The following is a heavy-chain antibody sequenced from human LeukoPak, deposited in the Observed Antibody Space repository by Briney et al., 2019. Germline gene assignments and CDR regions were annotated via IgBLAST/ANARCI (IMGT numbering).Heavy chain of an antibody. D-gene: IGHD1-1*01. CDR2: IYYSVSN. CDR3: ARAQSGTYAFDI. CDR1: GGSIGTYY. V-gene: IGHV4-59*01. Sequence: PSETLSLTCTVSGGSIGTYYWNWARQSPGKGLEWIGYIYYSVSNGYNPALKSRVTISDDTSENQLSLKLSSVTPADTAVYYCARAQSGTYAFDIWGQGTMVTVSS. J-gene: IGHJ3*02.